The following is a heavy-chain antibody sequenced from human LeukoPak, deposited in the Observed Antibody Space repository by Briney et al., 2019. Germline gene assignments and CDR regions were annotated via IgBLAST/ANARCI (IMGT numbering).Heavy chain of an antibody. Sequence: GASVKVSCKASGYTFTSYGISWVRQAPGQGLEWMGWVSAYNGNTNYAQKLQGRVTMTTDTSTSTAYMELRSLRSDGTAVYYCARARTPPLYYYYYYMDVWGKGTTVTVSS. J-gene: IGHJ6*03. CDR2: VSAYNGNT. CDR1: GYTFTSYG. CDR3: ARARTPPLYYYYYYMDV. V-gene: IGHV1-18*01.